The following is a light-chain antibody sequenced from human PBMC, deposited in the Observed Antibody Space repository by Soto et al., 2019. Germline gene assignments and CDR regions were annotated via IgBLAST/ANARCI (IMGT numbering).Light chain of an antibody. CDR2: GNT. CDR1: SSNIGADYE. V-gene: IGLV1-40*01. CDR3: QSYDSTLKGCV. J-gene: IGLJ1*01. Sequence: QSELTQPHSVSGAPGQWVTISGTGGSSNIGADYEVHWYQQLPGTAPKLLIYGNTNRPSGVPDRFSGSKSGSSASLAITGLQAEDKAEYYCQSYDSTLKGCVFGTGTKLTVL.